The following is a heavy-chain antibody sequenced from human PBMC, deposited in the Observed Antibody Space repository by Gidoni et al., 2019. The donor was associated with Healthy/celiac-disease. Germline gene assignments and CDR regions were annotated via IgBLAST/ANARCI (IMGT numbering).Heavy chain of an antibody. Sequence: EVQLVESGGGLVQPGRSLRLSCTASGFTFGDYAMSWVRQAPGKGLEWVGFIRSKAYGGTTEYAASVKGRFTISRDDSKSIAYLQMNSLKTEDTAVYYCIHEGDFDYWGQGTLVTVSS. CDR3: IHEGDFDY. CDR1: GFTFGDYA. CDR2: IRSKAYGGTT. J-gene: IGHJ4*02. V-gene: IGHV3-49*04.